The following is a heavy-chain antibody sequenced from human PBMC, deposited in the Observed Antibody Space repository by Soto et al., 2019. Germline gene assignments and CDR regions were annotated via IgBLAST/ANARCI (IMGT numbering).Heavy chain of an antibody. J-gene: IGHJ5*02. CDR2: ISYDGSNK. Sequence: QVQLVESGGGVVQPGRSLRLSCAASGFTFSSYAMHWVRRAPGKGLEWVAVISYDGSNKYYADSVKGRFTISRDNSKNTLYLQMNSLRAEDTAVYYCASSGYDYGLDPWGQGTLVTVSS. D-gene: IGHD5-12*01. CDR3: ASSGYDYGLDP. CDR1: GFTFSSYA. V-gene: IGHV3-30-3*01.